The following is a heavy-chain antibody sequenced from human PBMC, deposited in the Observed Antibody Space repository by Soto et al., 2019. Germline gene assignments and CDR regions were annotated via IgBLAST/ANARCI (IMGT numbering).Heavy chain of an antibody. CDR1: GFTFSSYS. CDR2: IKQDGIEK. CDR3: GRGYARLDY. D-gene: IGHD2-2*01. V-gene: IGHV3-7*03. J-gene: IGHJ4*02. Sequence: EVQLVESGGGLVKPGGSLRLSCAASGFTFSSYSMNWVRQAPGKGLEWVANIKQDGIEKDYVDSVKGRFTISRDNAKNSLYLQMNTLRAEDTAMYYCGRGYARLDYWGQGTLVTVSS.